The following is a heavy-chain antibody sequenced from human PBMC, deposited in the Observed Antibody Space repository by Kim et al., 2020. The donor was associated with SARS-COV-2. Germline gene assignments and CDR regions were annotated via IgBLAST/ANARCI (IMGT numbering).Heavy chain of an antibody. CDR3: ARDGGSAAAGTLDN. J-gene: IGHJ4*02. CDR2: ISRDGTYK. CDR1: GFIFSTYA. D-gene: IGHD6-13*01. Sequence: GGSLRLSCGASGFIFSTYAMHWVRQAPGKGLEWVAVISRDGTYKHYADSAKGRFTMSRDNSKNTLYLQMNSLRAEDTAVYYCARDGGSAAAGTLDNWGQGTLVIVSS. V-gene: IGHV3-30-3*01.